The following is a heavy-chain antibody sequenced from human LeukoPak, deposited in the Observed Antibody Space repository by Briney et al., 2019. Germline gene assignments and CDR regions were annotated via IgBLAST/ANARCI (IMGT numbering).Heavy chain of an antibody. D-gene: IGHD2-2*02. CDR3: ARRRRIKVVPAAINWFDP. V-gene: IGHV4-39*01. CDR1: GGSISSSSYY. J-gene: IGHJ5*02. Sequence: SETLSLTCTVSGGSISSSSYYWGWIRQPPGKGLEWIGSIYYSGSTYYNPSLKSRVTISVDTSKNQFSLKLSSVTAADTAVYYCARRRRIKVVPAAINWFDPWGQGTLVTVSS. CDR2: IYYSGST.